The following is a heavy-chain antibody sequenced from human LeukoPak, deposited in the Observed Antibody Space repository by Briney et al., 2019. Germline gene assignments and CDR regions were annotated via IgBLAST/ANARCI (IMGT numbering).Heavy chain of an antibody. CDR1: GFIFSAYN. Sequence: GSLRLSCAASGFIFSAYNMVWVRQAPGKGVEWVARFSCSSFNYINYADSVEGRFPVSRDNDRNSLYLQMNSLRVEDTGVYYCARGDDYLPFDHWGQGNLVTVSS. D-gene: IGHD2/OR15-2a*01. J-gene: IGHJ5*02. CDR3: ARGDDYLPFDH. CDR2: FSCSSFNYI. V-gene: IGHV3-21*01.